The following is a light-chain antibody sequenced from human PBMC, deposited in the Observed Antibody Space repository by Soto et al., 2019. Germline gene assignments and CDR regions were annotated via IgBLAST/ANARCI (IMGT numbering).Light chain of an antibody. CDR3: NHYNSWPYT. Sequence: EIVLTQSPGTLSLSPGERATLSCRASQSVSSSYLAWYQQKPGQAPRLLIYDASTRAPGFPARFSGSGSGTEFTLTIRSLQSEDFAVYYCNHYNSWPYTFGQGTKVDIK. CDR1: QSVSSSY. J-gene: IGKJ2*01. CDR2: DAS. V-gene: IGKV3-15*01.